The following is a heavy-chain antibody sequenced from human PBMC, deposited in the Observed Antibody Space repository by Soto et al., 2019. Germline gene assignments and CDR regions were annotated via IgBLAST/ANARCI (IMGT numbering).Heavy chain of an antibody. D-gene: IGHD6-13*01. CDR3: ARAGIAAAGSGEYGMDV. CDR1: GSTFTGHY. J-gene: IGHJ6*02. CDR2: INPNSGTT. V-gene: IGHV1-2*02. Sequence: DSVNGSCKASGSTFTGHYIHWVRQAPGQGLEWMGWINPNSGTTKYAQKFQGRVTLTRETSITTAYMELNSLKSDDTAVYYCARAGIAAAGSGEYGMDVWGQATTLSVSS.